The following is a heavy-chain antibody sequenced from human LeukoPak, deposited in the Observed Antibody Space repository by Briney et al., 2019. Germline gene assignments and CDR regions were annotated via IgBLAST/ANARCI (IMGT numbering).Heavy chain of an antibody. D-gene: IGHD3-16*01. CDR3: ASRGGNYVDYYYMDV. J-gene: IGHJ6*03. Sequence: GASVKVSCKASGGTFISYAISWVRQAPGQGLELMGGIIPIFGTANYAQTFQGRVTITTDASTSTAYMELSSLRYEDTAVYSFASRGGNYVDYYYMDVWGKGTTVTVSS. V-gene: IGHV1-69*05. CDR1: GGTFISYA. CDR2: IIPIFGTA.